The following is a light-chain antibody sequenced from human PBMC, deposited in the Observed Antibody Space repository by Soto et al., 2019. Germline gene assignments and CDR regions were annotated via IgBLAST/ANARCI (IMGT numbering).Light chain of an antibody. CDR1: SSDVGGYNY. CDR2: EVN. CDR3: SSYAGSRTYF. Sequence: QSALTQPPSASGSPGQSVAISCTGTSSDVGGYNYVSWYQQRPGKAPKLMIYEVNKRPSGVPDRFSGSKSGNTASLTVSGLQVEDEADYYCSSYAGSRTYFFGTGTRSPS. J-gene: IGLJ1*01. V-gene: IGLV2-8*01.